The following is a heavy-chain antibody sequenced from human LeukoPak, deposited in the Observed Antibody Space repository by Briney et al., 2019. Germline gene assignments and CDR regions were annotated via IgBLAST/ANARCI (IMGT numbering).Heavy chain of an antibody. J-gene: IGHJ4*02. CDR2: IYSGGST. V-gene: IGHV3-53*01. CDR1: GFTVSTNY. Sequence: GGSLRLSCAASGFTVSTNYMSWVRQAPGKGLEWVSVIYSGGSTHYADSVKGRFTISRDNSKNTLYLQMNNLRPEDTAVYFCARLITTSGWYEDYWGQGTLATVSS. D-gene: IGHD6-19*01. CDR3: ARLITTSGWYEDY.